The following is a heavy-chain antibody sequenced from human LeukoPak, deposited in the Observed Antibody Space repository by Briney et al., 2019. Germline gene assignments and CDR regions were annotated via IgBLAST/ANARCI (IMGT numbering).Heavy chain of an antibody. CDR2: ISYDGSNK. CDR1: GFIFSNYA. V-gene: IGHV3-30-3*01. D-gene: IGHD6-13*01. CDR3: ARDLDRSSWYILWFDP. Sequence: PGRSLRLSCAASGFIFSNYAMHCVRQAPGKGLEWVAVISYDGSNKYYADSVKGRFTISRDNSKNTLLLQMNSLRAEDTAVYYCARDLDRSSWYILWFDPWGQGTLVTVSS. J-gene: IGHJ5*02.